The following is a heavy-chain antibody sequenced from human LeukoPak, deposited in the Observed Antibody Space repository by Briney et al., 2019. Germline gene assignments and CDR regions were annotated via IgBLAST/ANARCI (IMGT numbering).Heavy chain of an antibody. J-gene: IGHJ6*03. D-gene: IGHD5-18*01. Sequence: PSETLSLTCTVSGGSISGHYWSWIRQPPGKGLEWIGYIYYSGSTNYNPSLKSRSTISVDTSMTQFSLMLSSVTAADTAVYYCARLHPDTSLTPYYYYIYVWGKGTTVTVSS. CDR1: GGSISGHY. CDR2: IYYSGST. CDR3: ARLHPDTSLTPYYYYIYV. V-gene: IGHV4-59*08.